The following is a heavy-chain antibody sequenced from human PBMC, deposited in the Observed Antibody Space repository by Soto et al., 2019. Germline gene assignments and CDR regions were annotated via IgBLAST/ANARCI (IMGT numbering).Heavy chain of an antibody. V-gene: IGHV3-7*01. J-gene: IGHJ4*02. CDR2: INPDGSAR. Sequence: GGSLRLSCAASGFAYSNYWMTWARQTPGTGLEWVANINPDGSARHYVESVKGRFTISRDNAKTSLYLEMNSLRAEDTAVYYCARHIDWSFDYWGQGTLVTVSS. CDR3: ARHIDWSFDY. CDR1: GFAYSNYW. D-gene: IGHD3-9*01.